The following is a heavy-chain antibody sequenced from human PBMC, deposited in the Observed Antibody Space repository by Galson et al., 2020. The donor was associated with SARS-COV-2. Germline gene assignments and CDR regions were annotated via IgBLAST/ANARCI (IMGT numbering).Heavy chain of an antibody. CDR2: ISSSSSTI. Sequence: GGSLRLSCAASGFTFSSYSMNWVRQAPGKGLEWVSYISSSSSTIYYADSVKGRFTISRDNAKNSLYLQMNSLRDEDTAVYYCARAGTIFGVVIPNSYWGQGTLVTVSS. D-gene: IGHD3-3*01. J-gene: IGHJ4*02. CDR3: ARAGTIFGVVIPNSY. CDR1: GFTFSSYS. V-gene: IGHV3-48*02.